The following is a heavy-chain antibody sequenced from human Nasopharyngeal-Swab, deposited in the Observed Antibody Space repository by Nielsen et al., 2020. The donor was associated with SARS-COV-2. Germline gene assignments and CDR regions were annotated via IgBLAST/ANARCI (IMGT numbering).Heavy chain of an antibody. CDR1: DSISSSGW. J-gene: IGHJ4*02. CDR2: IYHTGVT. D-gene: IGHD2-2*01. CDR3: ARCGGTRCLL. Sequence: SETLSLTCDVLDSISSSGWWGGVRQPPGKGREWIGEIYHTGVTKYNPSLKRRLSISADRSKNQFSLKLTSVTAADTAVYYCARCGGTRCLLWGQGTLVTVSP. V-gene: IGHV4-4*02.